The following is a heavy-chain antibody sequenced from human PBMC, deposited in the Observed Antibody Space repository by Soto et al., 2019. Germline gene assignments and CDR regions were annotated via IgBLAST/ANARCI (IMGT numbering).Heavy chain of an antibody. Sequence: GASVKVSCKASGYTFTSYDINRVRQATGQGLEWMGWMNPNSGNTGYAQKFQGRVTMTRNTSISTAYMELRSLRSEDTAVYYCARDRAYGDFDYWGQGTLVTVSS. J-gene: IGHJ4*02. D-gene: IGHD4-17*01. V-gene: IGHV1-8*01. CDR3: ARDRAYGDFDY. CDR1: GYTFTSYD. CDR2: MNPNSGNT.